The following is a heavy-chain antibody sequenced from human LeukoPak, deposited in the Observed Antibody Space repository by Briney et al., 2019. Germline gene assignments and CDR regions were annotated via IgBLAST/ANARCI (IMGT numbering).Heavy chain of an antibody. J-gene: IGHJ6*02. D-gene: IGHD2-2*02. CDR2: ISYDGSNK. CDR3: AREDCSSTSCYKTPDYYGMDV. Sequence: GGSLRLSCAVSGFTFSSYAMHWVRQAPGKGLEWLAVISYDGSNKYYADSVKGRFTISRDNSKNTLYLQMNSLRAEDTAVYYCAREDCSSTSCYKTPDYYGMDVWGQGTTVTVSS. CDR1: GFTFSSYA. V-gene: IGHV3-30-3*01.